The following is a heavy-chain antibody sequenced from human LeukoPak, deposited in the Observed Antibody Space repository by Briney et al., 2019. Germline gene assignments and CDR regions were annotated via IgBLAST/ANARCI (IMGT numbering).Heavy chain of an antibody. V-gene: IGHV4-39*01. J-gene: IGHJ4*02. Sequence: SETLSLTCTVSGDSISNSTYYWGWIRQSPGKGLEWIGNFYYTGGTYYNPSLKSRVTISVDTSKNQFALKLASVTAADTSIYYCTRGVSTAVYWGQGTLVTVSS. CDR3: TRGVSTAVY. CDR2: FYYTGGT. CDR1: GDSISNSTYY. D-gene: IGHD2-2*01.